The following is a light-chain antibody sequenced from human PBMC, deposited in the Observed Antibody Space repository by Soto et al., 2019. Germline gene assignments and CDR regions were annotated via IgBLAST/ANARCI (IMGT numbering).Light chain of an antibody. CDR3: QKYNTVPRT. Sequence: DIPMTQSPSSLSASVGDRVTITCRASQGISHFLAWYQQKPGKVPKLLIYAASILQSGVPPRFSGSGSGKEFTLTISSLQPEDVATYYCQKYNTVPRTFGQGTKVEI. V-gene: IGKV1-27*01. CDR2: AAS. CDR1: QGISHF. J-gene: IGKJ1*01.